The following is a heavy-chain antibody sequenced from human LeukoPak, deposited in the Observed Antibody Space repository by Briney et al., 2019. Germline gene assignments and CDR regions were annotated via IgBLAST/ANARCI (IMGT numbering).Heavy chain of an antibody. D-gene: IGHD3-3*01. CDR2: ISSSSSYI. J-gene: IGHJ5*02. CDR1: GFTFSSYS. CDR3: ARDGTLLRFLEWFQSWFDP. Sequence: GGSLRLSCAASGFTFSSYSMTWVRQAPGKGLEWVSSISSSSSYIYYADSVKGRFTISRDNAKNSLYLQMNSLRAEDTAVYYCARDGTLLRFLEWFQSWFDPWGQGTLVTVSS. V-gene: IGHV3-21*01.